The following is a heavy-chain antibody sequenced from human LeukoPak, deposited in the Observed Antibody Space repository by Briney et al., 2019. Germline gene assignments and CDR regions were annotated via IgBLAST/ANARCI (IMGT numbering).Heavy chain of an antibody. Sequence: GGSLRLSCAASGFTFSSYTMNWVRQAPGKGLEWVSIISSGSSYIHYADSVKGRFTISRDDAKNSLYLQMSSLRAEDTALYYCAREETRITMLRGVTYFEYWGQETLVTVSS. V-gene: IGHV3-21*04. CDR1: GFTFSSYT. CDR2: ISSGSSYI. D-gene: IGHD3-10*01. CDR3: AREETRITMLRGVTYFEY. J-gene: IGHJ4*02.